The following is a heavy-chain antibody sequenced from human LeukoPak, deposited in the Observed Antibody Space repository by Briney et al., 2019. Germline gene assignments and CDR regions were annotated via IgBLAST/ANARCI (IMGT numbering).Heavy chain of an antibody. CDR2: ISWNSGSI. D-gene: IGHD6-13*01. J-gene: IGHJ4*02. Sequence: GGSLRLSCAASGFTFDDYAMHWVRQAPGKGLEWVSGISWNSGSIGYADSVKGRFTISRDNAKNSLYLQMNSLRAEDTALYYCAKASSHDLAAAGTKIDYWGQGTLVTVSS. CDR3: AKASSHDLAAAGTKIDY. V-gene: IGHV3-9*01. CDR1: GFTFDDYA.